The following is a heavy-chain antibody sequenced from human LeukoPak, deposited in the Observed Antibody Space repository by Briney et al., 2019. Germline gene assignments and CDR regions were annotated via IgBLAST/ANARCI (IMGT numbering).Heavy chain of an antibody. CDR3: ARDDSVGASDY. V-gene: IGHV3-48*01. D-gene: IGHD1-26*01. CDR1: GFTFSSYS. CDR2: ISSSSSTI. Sequence: SGGSLRLSCAASGFTFSSYSMNWVRQAPGKGLEWVSYISSSSSTIYYADSVKGRFTISRDNAKNSLYLQMNSLRAEDTAVYYCARDDSVGASDYWGQGTLVTVSS. J-gene: IGHJ4*02.